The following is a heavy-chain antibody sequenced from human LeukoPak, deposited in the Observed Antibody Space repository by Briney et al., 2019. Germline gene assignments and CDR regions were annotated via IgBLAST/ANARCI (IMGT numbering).Heavy chain of an antibody. D-gene: IGHD3-22*01. CDR2: IYYSGST. J-gene: IGHJ3*02. CDR3: ARGFSGYYATKDAFDI. Sequence: SQTLSLTCTVSGGSISSGDYYWSWIRQPPGKGLEWIGYIYYSGSTYYNPSLKSRVTISVDTSKNQFSLKLSSVTAADTAVYYCARGFSGYYATKDAFDIWGQGTMVTVSS. V-gene: IGHV4-30-4*08. CDR1: GGSISSGDYY.